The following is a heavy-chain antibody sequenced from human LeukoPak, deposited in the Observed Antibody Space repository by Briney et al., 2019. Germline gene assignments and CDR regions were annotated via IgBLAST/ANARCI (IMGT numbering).Heavy chain of an antibody. V-gene: IGHV3-9*01. J-gene: IGHJ6*02. CDR1: GFTFDDYA. Sequence: PGRSLRLSWAASGFTFDDYAMHWVRQGPGKCLEWVSGISWNGGGIGYVDSVKGRFTISRDNAKNSLYLQMNSLRAEDTAVYYCAKDMSFDGDYGMDVWGQGTTVTVSS. CDR3: AKDMSFDGDYGMDV. CDR2: ISWNGGGI. D-gene: IGHD3/OR15-3a*01.